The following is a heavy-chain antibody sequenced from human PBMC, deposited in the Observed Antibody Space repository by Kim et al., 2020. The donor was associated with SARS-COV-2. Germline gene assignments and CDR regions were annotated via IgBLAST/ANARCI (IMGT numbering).Heavy chain of an antibody. J-gene: IGHJ6*02. Sequence: GGSLRLSCAASGFTFSSYWMSWVRQAPGKGLEWVANIKQDGSEKYYVDSVKGRFTISRDNAKNSLYLQMNSLRAEDTAVYYCARDGVYYYGLGSYYNEARYYYGMDVWGQGTTVTVSS. CDR1: GFTFSSYW. V-gene: IGHV3-7*01. D-gene: IGHD3-10*01. CDR2: IKQDGSEK. CDR3: ARDGVYYYGLGSYYNEARYYYGMDV.